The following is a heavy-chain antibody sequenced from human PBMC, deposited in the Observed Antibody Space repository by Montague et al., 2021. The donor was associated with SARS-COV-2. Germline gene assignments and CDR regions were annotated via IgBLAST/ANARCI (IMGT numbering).Heavy chain of an antibody. CDR3: ARDYTNFDAFDI. V-gene: IGHV3-21*01. D-gene: IGHD2-8*01. J-gene: IGHJ3*02. Sequence: SLRLSCAASGFNFISYDMNWVRQAPGKGLEWVSSISSSSTYIHYADSVEGRVTISRDNAKNLVFLQMNSLRAEDTAVYYCARDYTNFDAFDIWGQGTTVTVSA. CDR2: ISSSSTYI. CDR1: GFNFISYD.